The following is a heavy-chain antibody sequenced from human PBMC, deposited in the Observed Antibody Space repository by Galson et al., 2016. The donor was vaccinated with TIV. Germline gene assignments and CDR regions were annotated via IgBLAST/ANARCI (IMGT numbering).Heavy chain of an antibody. CDR2: INAGNGDT. D-gene: IGHD2-21*02. V-gene: IGHV1-3*01. CDR3: ARPPDCAGDCYKYDS. CDR1: GYSFSIYA. J-gene: IGHJ4*02. Sequence: QSGAEVKELGESLKISCKASGYSFSIYAMHWVRQAPGQRLEWMGRINAGNGDTKYSKQFQGRLTITRDTSASTAYMQLNSLRPGDTAVYYCARPPDCAGDCYKYDSWGQGTTVTVAS.